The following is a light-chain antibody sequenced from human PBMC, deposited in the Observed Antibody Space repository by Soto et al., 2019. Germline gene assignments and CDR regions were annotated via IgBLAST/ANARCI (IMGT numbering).Light chain of an antibody. Sequence: QSALTQPASVSGSPGQSVTISCTGTSSDVGGYNYVSWYQQHPGKAPKVMIFDVSERPSGVPDRFSGSKSGNTASLTISGLQAEEEADYYCCSYAGSTSYVFGTGTKVTVL. CDR3: CSYAGSTSYV. J-gene: IGLJ1*01. CDR1: SSDVGGYNY. CDR2: DVS. V-gene: IGLV2-11*01.